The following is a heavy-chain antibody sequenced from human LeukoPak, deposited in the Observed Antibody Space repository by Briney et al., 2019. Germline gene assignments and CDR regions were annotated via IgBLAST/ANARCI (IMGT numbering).Heavy chain of an antibody. D-gene: IGHD6-19*01. CDR1: GYTFSSYA. V-gene: IGHV3-64D*06. CDR2: ISSNGGST. Sequence: GGSLRLSCSASGYTFSSYAMHWVRKAPGKGLEYVSAISSNGGSTYYADSVKGRFTISRDNSKNTLYPQMSSLRAEDTAVYYCVKDRIAVAGTCWFDPWGQGTLVTVSS. J-gene: IGHJ5*02. CDR3: VKDRIAVAGTCWFDP.